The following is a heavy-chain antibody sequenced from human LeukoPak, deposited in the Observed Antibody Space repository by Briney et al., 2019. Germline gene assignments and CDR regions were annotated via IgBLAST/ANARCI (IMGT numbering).Heavy chain of an antibody. V-gene: IGHV3-33*01. CDR1: GFTFNNYV. CDR3: AREGGVAATGGFDY. Sequence: GGSLRLSCAASGFTFNNYVMHWVRQAPGKGLEWVAAIWYDGSSEYYADSVKGRFTISRDNSKNMLYLQMNSLRAEDTAVYYCAREGGVAATGGFDYWGQGTLVTVSS. J-gene: IGHJ4*02. D-gene: IGHD6-19*01. CDR2: IWYDGSSE.